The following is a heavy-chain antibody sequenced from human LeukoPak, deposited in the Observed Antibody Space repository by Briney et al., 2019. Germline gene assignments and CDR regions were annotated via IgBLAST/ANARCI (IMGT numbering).Heavy chain of an antibody. D-gene: IGHD1-26*01. CDR2: IYYSGST. CDR3: ARSIVGALDAFDI. CDR1: DYSINSEDY. Sequence: SETLSLTCTVSDYSINSEDYWGWIRQPPGKGLEWIGYIYYSGSTNYNPSLKSRVTISVDTSKNQFSLKLSSVTAADTAVYYCARSIVGALDAFDIWAKGQWSPSLQ. V-gene: IGHV4-61*08. J-gene: IGHJ3*02.